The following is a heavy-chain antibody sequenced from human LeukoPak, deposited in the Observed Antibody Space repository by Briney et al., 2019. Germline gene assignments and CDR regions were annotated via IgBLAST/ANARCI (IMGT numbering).Heavy chain of an antibody. J-gene: IGHJ4*02. CDR1: GGSISSSSYY. CDR3: ARGFGYYYDSSGYSDY. D-gene: IGHD3-22*01. CDR2: IYYSGST. Sequence: SETLSLTCTVSGGSISSSSYYWGWIRQPPGKGLEWIGSIYYSGSTYYNPSLKSRVTISVDTSKNQFSLKLSSVTAADTAVYYCARGFGYYYDSSGYSDYWGQGTLVTVSS. V-gene: IGHV4-39*01.